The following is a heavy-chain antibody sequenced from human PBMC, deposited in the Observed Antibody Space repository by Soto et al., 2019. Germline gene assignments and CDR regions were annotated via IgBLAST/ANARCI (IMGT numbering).Heavy chain of an antibody. CDR1: GFTFSDYY. J-gene: IGHJ6*02. D-gene: IGHD3-22*01. Sequence: GGSLRLSCAASGFTFSDYYMSWIRQAPGKGLEWVSYISSSGSTIYYADSVRGRFTISRDNAKNSPYLQMNSLRAEDTAVYYCARDIGYDSSGYYYVSYYGMDVWGQGTTVTVSS. CDR2: ISSSGSTI. CDR3: ARDIGYDSSGYYYVSYYGMDV. V-gene: IGHV3-11*01.